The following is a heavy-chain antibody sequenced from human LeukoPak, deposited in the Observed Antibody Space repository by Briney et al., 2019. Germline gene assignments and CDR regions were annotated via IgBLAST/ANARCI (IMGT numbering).Heavy chain of an antibody. V-gene: IGHV4-34*01. D-gene: IGHD3-22*01. CDR3: ARPGSYYYDSSGYYYEYFHH. Sequence: TSETLSLTCAVYGGSFSGYYWSWTRQPPGKGREWIGEINHSGSTNYNPTLKSRVTISVDTSKNQFSLKLSSVTAADTAVYYCARPGSYYYDSSGYYYEYFHHWGQGTLVTVSS. J-gene: IGHJ1*01. CDR2: INHSGST. CDR1: GGSFSGYY.